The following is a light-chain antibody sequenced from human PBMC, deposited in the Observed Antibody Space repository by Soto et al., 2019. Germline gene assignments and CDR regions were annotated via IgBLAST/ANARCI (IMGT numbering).Light chain of an antibody. Sequence: EIVLTQSPATLSSFPGDRVTLSCRASQSINTRLAWYQHRPGQAPRLLIYQTSIRAAGIPARFSASGSGTDFTLTISDVQPEDFAPYYCHQRQSWPRTFGQGTKVDIK. CDR2: QTS. J-gene: IGKJ1*01. V-gene: IGKV3-11*01. CDR1: QSINTR. CDR3: HQRQSWPRT.